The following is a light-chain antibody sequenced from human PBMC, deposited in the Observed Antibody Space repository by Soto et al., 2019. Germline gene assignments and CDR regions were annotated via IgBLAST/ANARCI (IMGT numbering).Light chain of an antibody. CDR1: QSVSSY. V-gene: IGKV3-11*01. Sequence: EIVLTQSPATLSLSPGERATLSCRASQSVSSYLAWYQQKPGQAPRLLIYDASNRATGIPARFSGSGSGTDFTLTISSLEPEDVAVYYCQQRSNLPFGGGTKVEIK. J-gene: IGKJ4*01. CDR3: QQRSNLP. CDR2: DAS.